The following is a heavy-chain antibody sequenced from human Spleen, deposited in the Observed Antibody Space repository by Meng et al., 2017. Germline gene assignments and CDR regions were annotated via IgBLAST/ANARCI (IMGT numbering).Heavy chain of an antibody. Sequence: GGSLRLSCVASGFTFSTYTMNWVRQAPGKGLQWVSSISSTSSFTYYADSVKGRFTISRDNAKNSLYLQMNSLRVEDTAIYYCARDPGQYSSVGFDPWGQGALVTVSS. D-gene: IGHD6-19*01. J-gene: IGHJ5*02. CDR3: ARDPGQYSSVGFDP. CDR2: ISSTSSFT. CDR1: GFTFSTYT. V-gene: IGHV3-21*01.